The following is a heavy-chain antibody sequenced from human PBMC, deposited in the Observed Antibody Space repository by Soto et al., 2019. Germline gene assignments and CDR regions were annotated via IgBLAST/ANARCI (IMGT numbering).Heavy chain of an antibody. V-gene: IGHV1-2*02. Sequence: ASVKVSCKASGYTFTGYYMHWVRQAPGQGLEWMGWINPNSGGTNYAQKFQGRVTMTRDTSISTAYMELSRLRSDDTAVYYCARPDLVGATGPFDYWGQGTLVTVSS. D-gene: IGHD1-26*01. CDR3: ARPDLVGATGPFDY. CDR1: GYTFTGYY. CDR2: INPNSGGT. J-gene: IGHJ4*02.